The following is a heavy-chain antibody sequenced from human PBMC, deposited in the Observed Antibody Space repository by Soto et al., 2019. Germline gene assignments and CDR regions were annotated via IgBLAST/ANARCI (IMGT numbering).Heavy chain of an antibody. CDR1: GRTFSTVD. CDR2: MHANTGLT. J-gene: IGHJ4*02. Sequence: QVQLVQSGAEVKKPGASVKVSCKASGRTFSTVDLNWVRQAPGQGLDWMGWMHANTGLTGHAQKFQGRLSMTRETSISTAYMELSSLRADDTAVYYCARYIFGQGFISWGQGTLVTVSS. V-gene: IGHV1-8*01. D-gene: IGHD3-10*01. CDR3: ARYIFGQGFIS.